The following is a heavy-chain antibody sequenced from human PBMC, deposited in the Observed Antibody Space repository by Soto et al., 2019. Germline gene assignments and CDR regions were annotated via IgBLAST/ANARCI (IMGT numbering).Heavy chain of an antibody. Sequence: EVQLSESGGGLVQPGGSLRLSCAASGFTFSNYAMKWVRQAPGKGLEWVSVIGSGGDGIHYADSVEGRFTISRDNSENTVHLQMTSLRAEDTTVYYCATYRQHLMDYWGQGTLVTVSS. V-gene: IGHV3-23*01. CDR2: IGSGGDGI. CDR3: ATYRQHLMDY. D-gene: IGHD4-4*01. J-gene: IGHJ4*02. CDR1: GFTFSNYA.